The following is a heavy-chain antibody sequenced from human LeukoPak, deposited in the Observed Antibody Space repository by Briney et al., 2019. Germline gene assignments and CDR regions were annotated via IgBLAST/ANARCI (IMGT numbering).Heavy chain of an antibody. Sequence: GGSLRLSCAASGFTVGSNYMSWVRQAPGKGLEWVSVIYSGGSTYYADSVKGRFTISRHNSKNTLYLQMNSLRAEDTAVYYCAREDGTSYYGYVAYWGQGTLVTVSS. J-gene: IGHJ4*02. V-gene: IGHV3-53*04. D-gene: IGHD3-10*01. CDR1: GFTVGSNY. CDR2: IYSGGST. CDR3: AREDGTSYYGYVAY.